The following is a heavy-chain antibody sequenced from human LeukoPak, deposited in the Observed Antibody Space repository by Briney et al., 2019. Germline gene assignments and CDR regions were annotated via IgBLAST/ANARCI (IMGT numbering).Heavy chain of an antibody. CDR2: ISGSGGST. J-gene: IGHJ5*02. CDR3: AKVRGSSSWYPNWFDP. D-gene: IGHD6-13*01. V-gene: IGHV3-23*01. CDR1: GFTFSSYA. Sequence: GGSLRLSCAASGFTFSSYAMSWVRQAPGKGLEWVSAISGSGGSTYYADSVKGRFTISRDNSKNTLYLQMNSLRAEDTAVYYCAKVRGSSSWYPNWFDPWGQGTLVTVSS.